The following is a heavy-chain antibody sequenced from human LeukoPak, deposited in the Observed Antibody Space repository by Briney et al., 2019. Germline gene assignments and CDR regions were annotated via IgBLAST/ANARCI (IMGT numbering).Heavy chain of an antibody. CDR2: IY. Sequence: SETLSLTCVVSGGSISSTSYYWGWIRQPPGKGLEWIGSIYYSPSLKSRVTISVDTSKNQFSLKLSSVTAADTAVYYCARANDYGDPMPRYMDVWGKGTTVTVSS. D-gene: IGHD4-17*01. CDR1: GGSISSTSYY. CDR3: ARANDYGDPMPRYMDV. J-gene: IGHJ6*03. V-gene: IGHV4-39*07.